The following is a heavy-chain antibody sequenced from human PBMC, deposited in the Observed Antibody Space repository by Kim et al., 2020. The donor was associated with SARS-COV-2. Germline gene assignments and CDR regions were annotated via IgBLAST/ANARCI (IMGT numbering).Heavy chain of an antibody. V-gene: IGHV3-74*01. D-gene: IGHD2-15*01. CDR2: INSDGTST. CDR1: GFTFSTYW. CDR3: ASLKRGYCSGDDCQVDY. Sequence: GGSLRLSCAASGFTFSTYWMYWVRQAPGKGLVWVSYINSDGTSTNYADSVKGRFTISRDNAKNTLYLQMNSLRAEDTAVYYCASLKRGYCSGDDCQVDYWGQGTLVTVSS. J-gene: IGHJ4*02.